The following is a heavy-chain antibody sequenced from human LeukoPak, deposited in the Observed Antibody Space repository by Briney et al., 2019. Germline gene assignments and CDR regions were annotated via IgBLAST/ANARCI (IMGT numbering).Heavy chain of an antibody. CDR1: GTSLTTYF. V-gene: IGHV4-4*07. CDR2: IYTSGST. Sequence: PSETLSLTCTVSGTSLTTYFWSWIRQPAGKGLEWIGRIYTSGSTNYNPSLKSRVTMSVDTSKNQFSLKLSSVTAADTAVYYCARALGYCSSTSCYWFDPWGQGTLVTVSS. CDR3: ARALGYCSSTSCYWFDP. D-gene: IGHD2-2*01. J-gene: IGHJ5*02.